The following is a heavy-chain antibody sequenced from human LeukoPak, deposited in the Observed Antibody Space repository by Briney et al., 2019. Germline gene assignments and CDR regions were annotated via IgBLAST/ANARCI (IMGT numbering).Heavy chain of an antibody. J-gene: IGHJ6*02. CDR1: GLSFSSYA. Sequence: GGSLRLSCSASGLSFSSYAMHWVRQAPEKGLEHVSAISSNGGSTYYADSVKGRFTISRDNSKNTLYLQMSSLRGEDTAVYYCVKETKSRSLPGIAVAGTSNYYGMDVWGQGTTVTVSS. D-gene: IGHD6-19*01. V-gene: IGHV3-64D*09. CDR2: ISSNGGST. CDR3: VKETKSRSLPGIAVAGTSNYYGMDV.